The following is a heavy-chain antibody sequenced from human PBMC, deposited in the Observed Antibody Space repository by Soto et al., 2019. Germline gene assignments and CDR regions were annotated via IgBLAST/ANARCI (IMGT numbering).Heavy chain of an antibody. CDR2: ISYDGSNK. J-gene: IGHJ3*02. Sequence: QVQLVESGGGVVQPGRSLRLSCAASGFTFSSYAMHWVRQAPGKGLEWVAVISYDGSNKYYADSVKGRFTISRDNSKNTLYLQMNSLRAEDTAVYYCATEGRVPDAFAIWGQGTMVTVSS. D-gene: IGHD3-16*01. CDR1: GFTFSSYA. CDR3: ATEGRVPDAFAI. V-gene: IGHV3-30-3*01.